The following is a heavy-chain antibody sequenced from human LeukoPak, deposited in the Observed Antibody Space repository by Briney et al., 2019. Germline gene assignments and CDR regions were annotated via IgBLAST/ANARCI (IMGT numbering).Heavy chain of an antibody. V-gene: IGHV3-23*01. CDR1: GFTFSSYA. Sequence: GGSLRLSCAASGFTFSSYAMSWVRQTPGKGLECVAPISGSGGSTYYADSVRGRFIVSRDNSKNMLYLQMNSLRVDDTAVYYCAKSPAGSSWPSIDYWGRGTLVAVSS. J-gene: IGHJ4*02. CDR2: ISGSGGST. CDR3: AKSPAGSSWPSIDY. D-gene: IGHD6-13*01.